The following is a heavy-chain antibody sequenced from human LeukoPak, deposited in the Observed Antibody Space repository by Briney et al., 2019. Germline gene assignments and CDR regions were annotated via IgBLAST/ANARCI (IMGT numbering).Heavy chain of an antibody. CDR3: AREDRYGGIAVAGYCFDY. V-gene: IGHV4-34*01. D-gene: IGHD6-19*01. J-gene: IGHJ4*02. Sequence: SETLSLTCAVYGGSFSGYYWCRIRHPPGKGRECIAEINHSVSTNYNTSLKSRVTISVDTSKNQFSLKLSSVTAADTAVYYCAREDRYGGIAVAGYCFDYWGQGTLVTVSS. CDR1: GGSFSGYY. CDR2: INHSVST.